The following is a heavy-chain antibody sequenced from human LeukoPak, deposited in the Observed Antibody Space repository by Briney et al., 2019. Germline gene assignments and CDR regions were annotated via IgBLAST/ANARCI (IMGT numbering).Heavy chain of an antibody. CDR2: ISSSGSTI. Sequence: GGSLRLSCAASGFTFSSYEMNWVRQAPGKGLEWVSYISSSGSTIYYADSVKGRFTVSRDNAKNSLYLQMNSLRAEDTAVYYCAELGITMIGGVWGKGTTVTIS. CDR3: AELGITMIGGV. D-gene: IGHD3-10*02. J-gene: IGHJ6*03. V-gene: IGHV3-48*03. CDR1: GFTFSSYE.